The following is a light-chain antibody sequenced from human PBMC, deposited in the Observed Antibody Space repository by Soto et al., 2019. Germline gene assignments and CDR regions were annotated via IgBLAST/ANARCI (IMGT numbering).Light chain of an antibody. CDR3: QQYGGLPT. CDR2: AAS. V-gene: IGKV3-20*01. J-gene: IGKJ1*01. Sequence: EIVLTQSPGTLSLSPGEGTTLSCRASQTVSRNYLAWYQQKRGQAPRLLIYAASSRATGIPDRFRGSGSGTDFTLTISRLEPEDFAVYYCQQYGGLPTFGQGTKVDIK. CDR1: QTVSRNY.